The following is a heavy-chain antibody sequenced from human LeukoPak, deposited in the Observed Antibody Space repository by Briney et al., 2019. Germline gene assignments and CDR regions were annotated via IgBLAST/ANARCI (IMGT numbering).Heavy chain of an antibody. CDR3: ARDYCSSTSCLLDY. CDR1: GYTLTELS. CDR2: FDPEDGET. V-gene: IGHV1-24*01. Sequence: ASVKVSCKVSGYTLTELSMHWVRQAPGKGLEWMGGFDPEDGETIYAQKFQGRVTMTEDTSTDTAYMELSSLRSEDTAVYYCARDYCSSTSCLLDYWGQGTLVTVSS. J-gene: IGHJ4*02. D-gene: IGHD2-2*01.